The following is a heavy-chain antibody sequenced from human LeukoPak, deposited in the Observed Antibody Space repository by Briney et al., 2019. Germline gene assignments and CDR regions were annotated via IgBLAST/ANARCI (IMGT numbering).Heavy chain of an antibody. J-gene: IGHJ1*01. CDR1: GGSVRSGIYF. CDR2: MYHSGST. V-gene: IGHV4-61*01. CDR3: ARDIVGATYFQE. D-gene: IGHD1-26*01. Sequence: SETLSLTCTVSGGSVRSGIYFWSWIRQPPGKGLEWIGHMYHSGSTNFNPSLKSRVTISVDTSKNQFSLKVTSVTAADTAVYYCARDIVGATYFQEWGQGTLVTVAS.